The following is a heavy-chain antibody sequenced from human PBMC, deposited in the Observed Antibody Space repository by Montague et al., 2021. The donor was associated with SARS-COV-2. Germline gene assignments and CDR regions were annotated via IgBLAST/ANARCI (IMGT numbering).Heavy chain of an antibody. CDR2: IFYSGST. CDR1: GGSMSTNDYY. D-gene: IGHD2-15*01. Sequence: SETLSLTCSVSGGSMSTNDYYWGWIRQPPGKGLEWIGSIFYSGSTYYNPSLRSRVTMSVDTSKNQFSLKLSSVTAADTAVYFCAGHPYFYSNDPFGWGQGTLVTVSS. CDR3: AGHPYFYSNDPFG. J-gene: IGHJ4*02. V-gene: IGHV4-39*01.